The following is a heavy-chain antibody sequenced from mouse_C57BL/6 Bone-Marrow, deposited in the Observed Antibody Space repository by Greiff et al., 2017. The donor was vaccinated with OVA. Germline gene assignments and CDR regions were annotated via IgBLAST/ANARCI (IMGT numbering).Heavy chain of an antibody. CDR2: IDPSDSET. D-gene: IGHD3-2*02. V-gene: IGHV1-52*01. Sequence: QVQLQQPGAELVRPGSSVKLSCKASGYTFTSYWMHWVKQRPIQGLEWIGNIDPSDSETHYNQKFKGKATLSVDKSSSTAYMQLSSLTSEDAAVYYCALDSSGTYAMDYWGQGTSVTVSS. CDR1: GYTFTSYW. CDR3: ALDSSGTYAMDY. J-gene: IGHJ4*01.